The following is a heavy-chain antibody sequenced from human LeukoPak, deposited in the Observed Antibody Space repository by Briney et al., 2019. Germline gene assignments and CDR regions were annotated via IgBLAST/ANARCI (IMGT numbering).Heavy chain of an antibody. CDR3: ARHDGSSFIYYIDH. V-gene: IGHV3-23*01. D-gene: IGHD1-26*01. CDR2: VSNSGYNT. J-gene: IGHJ4*02. CDR1: GFSVTSCA. Sequence: TGGSPRLSCAASGFSVTSCAMSWVRQAPGKGLEWVSTVSNSGYNTWYADSVKGRFTISRDISQNTLHLQMSSLRAEDTALYYCARHDGSSFIYYIDHWGQGALVTVSS.